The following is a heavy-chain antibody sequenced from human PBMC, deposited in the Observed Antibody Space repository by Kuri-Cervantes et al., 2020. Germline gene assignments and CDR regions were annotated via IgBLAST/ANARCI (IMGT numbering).Heavy chain of an antibody. CDR2: ISPFFKTT. J-gene: IGHJ4*02. CDR3: ARGVDSSGFLFDY. V-gene: IGHV1-69*05. CDR1: GGTFSTYV. D-gene: IGHD6-19*01. Sequence: SVKVSCKTSGGTFSTYVFNWVRQAPGQGLEWIGGISPFFKTTNYAQKFQGRVTITTDESTSTAYMELRSLRSDDTAVYYCARGVDSSGFLFDYWGQGTLVTVSS.